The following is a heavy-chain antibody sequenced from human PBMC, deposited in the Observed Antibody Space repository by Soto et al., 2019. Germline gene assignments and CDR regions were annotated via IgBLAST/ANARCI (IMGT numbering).Heavy chain of an antibody. CDR1: GYTFTSYA. D-gene: IGHD1-26*01. CDR3: ARTLGGAPPADY. J-gene: IGHJ4*02. V-gene: IGHV1-3*01. CDR2: INAGNGNT. Sequence: GASVKVSCKASGYTFTSYAMHWVRQAPGQRLEWMGWINAGNGNTKYSQKFQGRVTITRDTSASTAYMELSSLRTEDTAVYYCARTLGGAPPADYGGQGTLATVPS.